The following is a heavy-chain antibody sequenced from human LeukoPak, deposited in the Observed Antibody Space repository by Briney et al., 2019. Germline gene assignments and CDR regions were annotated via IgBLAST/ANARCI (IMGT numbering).Heavy chain of an antibody. J-gene: IGHJ4*02. CDR3: AKDLAAAEPSPFFDY. CDR2: ISSSGSTI. D-gene: IGHD6-13*01. CDR1: GFTFSDYC. V-gene: IGHV3-11*04. Sequence: GGSLRLSCAASGFTFSDYCMSWIRQAPGKGLEWVSYISSSGSTIYYADSVKGRFTISRDNSKNTLYLQMNSLRAEDTAVYYCAKDLAAAEPSPFFDYWGQGTLVTVSS.